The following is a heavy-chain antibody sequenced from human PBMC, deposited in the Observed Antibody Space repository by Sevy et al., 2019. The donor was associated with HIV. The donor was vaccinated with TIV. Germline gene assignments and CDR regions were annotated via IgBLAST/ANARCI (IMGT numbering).Heavy chain of an antibody. Sequence: ASVKVSCEASGYTFTSYRIYWVRQAPGQGLEWMGWISPLNGDTNYAQKFQGRVTMITDTSTRTAYMELRGLRAADTAVYFCARAFCSGGSCYSLAFWGQGALVTVSS. D-gene: IGHD2-15*01. CDR1: GYTFTSYR. V-gene: IGHV1-18*01. CDR2: ISPLNGDT. CDR3: ARAFCSGGSCYSLAF. J-gene: IGHJ4*02.